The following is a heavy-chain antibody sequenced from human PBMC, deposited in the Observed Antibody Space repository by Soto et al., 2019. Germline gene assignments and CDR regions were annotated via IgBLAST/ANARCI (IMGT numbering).Heavy chain of an antibody. Sequence: EVQLLESGGGLVQPGGSLRLSCAASGFTFSSYAMSWVRQAPGKGLEWVSAISGSGGSTYYADSVKGRFTISRDNSINTLYLQIHSLRTEDTAVYYCAHPRGYGVFDAYDFWGQGAMVTVSS. V-gene: IGHV3-23*01. CDR3: AHPRGYGVFDAYDF. D-gene: IGHD4-17*01. J-gene: IGHJ3*01. CDR2: ISGSGGST. CDR1: GFTFSSYA.